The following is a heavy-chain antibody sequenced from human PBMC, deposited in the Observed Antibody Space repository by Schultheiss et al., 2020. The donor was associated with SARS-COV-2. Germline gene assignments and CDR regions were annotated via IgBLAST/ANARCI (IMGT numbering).Heavy chain of an antibody. CDR1: GFTFSSYA. CDR3: AKDRGGRVVPAAIYAFDI. CDR2: INSDGSST. V-gene: IGHV3-23*01. J-gene: IGHJ3*02. D-gene: IGHD2-2*01. Sequence: GGSLRLSCAASGFTFSSYAMTWVRQAPGKGLEWVSRINSDGSSTSYADSVKGRFTISRDNSKNTLYLQMNSLRAEDTAVYYCAKDRGGRVVPAAIYAFDIWGQGTMVTVSS.